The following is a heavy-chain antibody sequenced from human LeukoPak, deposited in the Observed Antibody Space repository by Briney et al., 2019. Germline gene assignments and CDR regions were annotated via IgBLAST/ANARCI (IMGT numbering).Heavy chain of an antibody. CDR3: ARDSQGLSGWYEDY. J-gene: IGHJ4*02. V-gene: IGHV3-7*01. D-gene: IGHD6-19*01. CDR1: GFTFSNYF. Sequence: GGSLRLSCAASGFTFSNYFMSWVREAPGKGLEWVAIIKQDGSERYYVDSVKGRFTISRDNAKNSLYLQMSSLRVEDTAVYYCARDSQGLSGWYEDYWGQGTLLTVSS. CDR2: IKQDGSER.